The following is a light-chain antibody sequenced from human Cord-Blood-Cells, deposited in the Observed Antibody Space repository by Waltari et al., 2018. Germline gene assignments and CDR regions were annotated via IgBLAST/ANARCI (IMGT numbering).Light chain of an antibody. V-gene: IGKV1-13*02. CDR2: DDS. Sequence: AIQLTQSPSSLSASVGDRVTLTCRASQGISSALVCSQQKPGKAPNLLIYDDSSFESGVPLRVSGSGSGTDFTLTISILQPEDFATDDCQQFKSYLPFTFGPGTKVDIK. CDR3: QQFKSYLPFT. J-gene: IGKJ3*01. CDR1: QGISSA.